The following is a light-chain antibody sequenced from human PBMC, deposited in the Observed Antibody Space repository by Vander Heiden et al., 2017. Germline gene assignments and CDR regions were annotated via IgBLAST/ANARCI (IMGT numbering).Light chain of an antibody. J-gene: IGKJ3*01. Sequence: DIQMTQSPSSLSASVGDRVTITCRASQSISSYLNWYQQKPGKAPKLLIYAASSLQSGGPSRFSGSGSGTDFTLTISRLQPEDFATYYCQQSDSTPFTFGHGTKVDIK. V-gene: IGKV1-39*01. CDR3: QQSDSTPFT. CDR2: AAS. CDR1: QSISSY.